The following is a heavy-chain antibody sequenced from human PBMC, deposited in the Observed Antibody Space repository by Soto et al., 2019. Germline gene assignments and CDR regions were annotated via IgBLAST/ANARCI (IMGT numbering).Heavy chain of an antibody. J-gene: IGHJ4*02. Sequence: QVQLVQSGAEVKKPGASVKVSCKASGYTFTGYYMHWVRQAPGQGLEWMGWISPNSGGTNYAQKFQGWVTMTRDTSISTAYMELSRLRSDDTAVYYCARVRGNYYDSSGSFDYWGQGTLVTVSS. V-gene: IGHV1-2*04. CDR1: GYTFTGYY. CDR3: ARVRGNYYDSSGSFDY. D-gene: IGHD3-22*01. CDR2: ISPNSGGT.